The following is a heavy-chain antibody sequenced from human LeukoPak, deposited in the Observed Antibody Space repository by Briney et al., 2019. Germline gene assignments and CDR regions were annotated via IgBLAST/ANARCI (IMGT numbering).Heavy chain of an antibody. CDR1: GGSISSGGYY. Sequence: SETLSLTCTVSGGSISSGGYYWSWIRQHPGKGLEWIGYIYYSGSTYYNPSLKSRVTMSTDTSKNQFSLKLSSVTAADTAVYYCARTIDGNRSVFDVWGQGTMVTVSS. V-gene: IGHV4-31*03. CDR3: ARTIDGNRSVFDV. J-gene: IGHJ3*01. CDR2: IYYSGST. D-gene: IGHD4-23*01.